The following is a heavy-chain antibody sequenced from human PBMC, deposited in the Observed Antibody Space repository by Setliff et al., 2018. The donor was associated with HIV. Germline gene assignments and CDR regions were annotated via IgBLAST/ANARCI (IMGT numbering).Heavy chain of an antibody. CDR1: GFTFKNAW. D-gene: IGHD4-17*01. V-gene: IGHV3-15*01. Sequence: PGGSLRLSCAASGFTFKNAWMNWVRQAPGKGLEWIGRIKSKTDGGTTDYAAPVKGRFTISRDNAKNSLYLQMNSLRAEDTAVYYCASTVTTYYFDYWGQGTLVTVSS. J-gene: IGHJ4*02. CDR3: ASTVTTYYFDY. CDR2: IKSKTDGGTT.